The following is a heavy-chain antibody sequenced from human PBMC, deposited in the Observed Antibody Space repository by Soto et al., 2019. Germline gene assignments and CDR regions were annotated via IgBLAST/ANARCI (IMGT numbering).Heavy chain of an antibody. CDR1: GGSISSGGYS. CDR2: IYHSGST. J-gene: IGHJ2*01. V-gene: IGHV4-30-2*01. CDR3: ARGAMHWYFDL. Sequence: QLQLQESGSGLVKPSQTLSLTCAVSGGSISSGGYSWSWIRQPPGKGLEWIGYIYHSGSTYYNPSLTSLVTTPVYTSNNQSSLKLSSVTAADTAVYYCARGAMHWYFDLWGRGTLVTVSS.